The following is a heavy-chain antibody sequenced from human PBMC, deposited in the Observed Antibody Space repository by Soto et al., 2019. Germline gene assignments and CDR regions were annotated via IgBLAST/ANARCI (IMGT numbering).Heavy chain of an antibody. J-gene: IGHJ4*02. D-gene: IGHD3-22*01. Sequence: AETLSLTCAVSVYSSSSGYYWGFLRQPPGQGLEWLGSIFHSGTTYDNPSLKSRVTISVDMSKNQFSLKLTSVTAADTAVYYCARLLDDSRGYYYFDYWGQGTLVTVSS. CDR1: VYSSSSGYY. CDR2: IFHSGTT. V-gene: IGHV4-38-2*01. CDR3: ARLLDDSRGYYYFDY.